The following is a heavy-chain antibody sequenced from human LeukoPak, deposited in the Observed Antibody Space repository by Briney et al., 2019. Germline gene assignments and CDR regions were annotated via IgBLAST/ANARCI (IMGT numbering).Heavy chain of an antibody. Sequence: SETLSLTCTVSGGSISSYYWSWIRQPPGKGLEWIGYIYTSGSTNYNPSLKSRVTISVDTSKNQFSLKLSSVTAADTAVYYCARHPGLHWFDPWGQGTLVTVSS. J-gene: IGHJ5*02. CDR3: ARHPGLHWFDP. D-gene: IGHD5-12*01. CDR2: IYTSGST. V-gene: IGHV4-4*09. CDR1: GGSISSYY.